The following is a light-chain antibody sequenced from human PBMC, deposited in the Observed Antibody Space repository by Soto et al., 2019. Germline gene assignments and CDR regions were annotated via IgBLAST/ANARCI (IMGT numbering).Light chain of an antibody. J-gene: IGKJ2*01. CDR2: KAS. CDR3: QQYNSYSYT. Sequence: DIQMTQSPSTLSASVGDRVTITCRASQSISSWLAWYQQKPGKAPKLLIYKASSLESGVPSRFSGSGSETEFTLTISSLQPDDFATYYCQQYNSYSYTFGQGTKVDI. V-gene: IGKV1-5*03. CDR1: QSISSW.